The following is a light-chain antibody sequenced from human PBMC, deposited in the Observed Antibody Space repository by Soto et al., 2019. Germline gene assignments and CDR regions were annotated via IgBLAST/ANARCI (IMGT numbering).Light chain of an antibody. Sequence: EIVLTQSPGTLSLSPGERATLSCRASQSVSSSYLAWYQQKPGQAPRLLIYGASSRATVIPDRFSGSGSVTDFTLTISRLEPEDFAVYYCQQYGSSPCTFGQGTKVEIK. CDR1: QSVSSSY. CDR3: QQYGSSPCT. CDR2: GAS. V-gene: IGKV3-20*01. J-gene: IGKJ1*01.